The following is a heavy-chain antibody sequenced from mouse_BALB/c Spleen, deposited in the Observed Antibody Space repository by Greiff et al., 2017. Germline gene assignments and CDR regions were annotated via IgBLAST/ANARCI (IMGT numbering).Heavy chain of an antibody. CDR1: GYTFTSYW. Sequence: LQQPGSELVRPGASVKLSCKASGYTFTSYWMHWVKQRPGQGLEWIGNIYPGSGSTNYDEKFKSKATLTVDTSSSTAYMQLSSLTSEDSAVYYCTRYTTGAMDYWGQGTSVTVSS. V-gene: IGHV1S22*01. CDR3: TRYTTGAMDY. D-gene: IGHD1-1*01. CDR2: IYPGSGST. J-gene: IGHJ4*01.